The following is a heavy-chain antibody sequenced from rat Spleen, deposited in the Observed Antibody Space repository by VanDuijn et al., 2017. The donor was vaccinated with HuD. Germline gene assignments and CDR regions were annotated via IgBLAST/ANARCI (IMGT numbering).Heavy chain of an antibody. J-gene: IGHJ4*01. Sequence: QVQLKESGPGLVQPSQTLSLTCTVSGFSLTSNSVSWVRQPPGKGLEWMGAIWSGGNTDYNSALKSRLSISRDTSKSQVFLKMNSLQPEDTGTYYCARGADYYVMDAWGQGASVTVSS. V-gene: IGHV2-1*01. CDR1: GFSLTSNS. CDR2: IWSGGNT. CDR3: ARGADYYVMDA.